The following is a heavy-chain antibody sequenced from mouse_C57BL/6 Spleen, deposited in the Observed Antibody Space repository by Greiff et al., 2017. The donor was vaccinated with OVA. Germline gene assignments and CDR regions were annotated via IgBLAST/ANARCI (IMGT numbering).Heavy chain of an antibody. CDR3: ARGEDIYDGYYEGY. Sequence: EVQLQQSGPELVKPGASVKISCKASGYTFTDYYMNWVKQSHGKSLEWIGDINPNNGGTSYNQKFKGKATLTVDKSSSTAYMELRSLTSEDSAVYYCARGEDIYDGYYEGYWGQGTTLTVSS. CDR1: GYTFTDYY. J-gene: IGHJ2*01. CDR2: INPNNGGT. D-gene: IGHD2-3*01. V-gene: IGHV1-26*01.